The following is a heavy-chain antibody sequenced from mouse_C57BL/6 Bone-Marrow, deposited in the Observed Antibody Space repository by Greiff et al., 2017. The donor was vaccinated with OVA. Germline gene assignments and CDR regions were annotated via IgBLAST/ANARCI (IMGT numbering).Heavy chain of an antibody. CDR2: ISGGGGNT. J-gene: IGHJ3*01. D-gene: IGHD1-1*01. CDR1: GFTFSSYT. Sequence: EVKLQESGGGLVKPGGSLKLSCAASGFTFSSYTMSWVRQTPEKRLEWVATISGGGGNTYYPDSVKGRFTISRDNAKNTLYLQMSSLRSEDTALYYCARQFYYYGSSGTYWGQGTLVTVSA. CDR3: ARQFYYYGSSGTY. V-gene: IGHV5-9*01.